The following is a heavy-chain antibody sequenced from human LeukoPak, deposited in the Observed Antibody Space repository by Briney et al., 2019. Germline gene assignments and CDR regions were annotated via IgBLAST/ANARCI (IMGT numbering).Heavy chain of an antibody. J-gene: IGHJ3*02. CDR3: ARDSGRGVGYCSGGSCYVIDI. V-gene: IGHV4-30-4*01. Sequence: SETLSLTCTVSGGSISSGDYYWSWIRQPPGKGLEWIGYIYYSGSTYYNPSFKSRVTISVDTSKNQFSLKLSSVTAADTAVYYCARDSGRGVGYCSGGSCYVIDIWGQGTMVTVSS. CDR1: GGSISSGDYY. D-gene: IGHD2-15*01. CDR2: IYYSGST.